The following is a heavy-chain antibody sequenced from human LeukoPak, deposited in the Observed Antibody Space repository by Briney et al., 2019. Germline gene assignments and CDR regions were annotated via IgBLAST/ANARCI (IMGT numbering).Heavy chain of an antibody. CDR3: ARPSYYYDSSGYLRTRFDY. CDR2: INPNSGGT. CDR1: GYTFTGYY. D-gene: IGHD3-22*01. J-gene: IGHJ4*02. Sequence: ASVKVSCKASGYTFTGYYMHWVRQAPGQGLEWMGWINPNSGGTNYAQKFQGRVTMTRDTSISTAYMELSRLRSDDTAVCYCARPSYYYDSSGYLRTRFDYWAREPWSPSPQ. V-gene: IGHV1-2*02.